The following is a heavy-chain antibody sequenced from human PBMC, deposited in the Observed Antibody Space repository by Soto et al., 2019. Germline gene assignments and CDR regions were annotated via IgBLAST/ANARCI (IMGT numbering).Heavy chain of an antibody. D-gene: IGHD4-4*01. CDR2: ISAYNGNT. J-gene: IGHJ6*02. CDR3: ARGGTVRLHRLDRSKGMDV. V-gene: IGHV1-18*04. CDR1: GYTFTSYG. Sequence: VKVSCKASGYTFTSYGISWVRQAPGQGLEWMGWISAYNGNTNYAQKLQGRVTMTTDTSTSTAYMELGSLRSDDTAVYYCARGGTVRLHRLDRSKGMDVWGQGTTVTVSS.